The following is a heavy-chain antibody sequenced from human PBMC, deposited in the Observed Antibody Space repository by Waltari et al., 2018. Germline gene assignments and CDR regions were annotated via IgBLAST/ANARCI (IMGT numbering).Heavy chain of an antibody. V-gene: IGHV4-59*01. CDR2: IYYSGST. Sequence: QVQLQESGPGLVKPSETLSLTCTVSGGSISSYYWSWIRQPPGKGLEWIGYIYYSGSTNYNPSLKSRVTISVDTSKNQFSLKLSSVTAADTAVYYCARDPQHWYFDLWGRGTLVTVSS. CDR1: GGSISSYY. CDR3: ARDPQHWYFDL. J-gene: IGHJ2*01.